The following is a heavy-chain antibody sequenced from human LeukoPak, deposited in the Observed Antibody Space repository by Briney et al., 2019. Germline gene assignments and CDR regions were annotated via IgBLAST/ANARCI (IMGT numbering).Heavy chain of an antibody. CDR1: GFTFSTYS. V-gene: IGHV3-23*01. Sequence: PGGCLRLSCSASGFTFSTYSMTWVRQAPGKGLEWVSSISGSGGSTYYADSVKGRFTISRDNSKNTLYLQMNSLRAEDTAVYYCAKDWDYYGSGSYSDYWGQGTLVTVSS. J-gene: IGHJ4*02. CDR3: AKDWDYYGSGSYSDY. CDR2: ISGSGGST. D-gene: IGHD3-10*01.